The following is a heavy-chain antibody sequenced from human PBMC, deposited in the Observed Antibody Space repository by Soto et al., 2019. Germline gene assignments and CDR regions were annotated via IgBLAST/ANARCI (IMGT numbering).Heavy chain of an antibody. CDR2: IVPLFGTA. V-gene: IGHV1-69*12. J-gene: IGHJ5*02. CDR3: ARDGDPGYSFWSGPLGGGRFDP. Sequence: QVQLVQSGAEVKEPGSSVNVSCKTSGGTFGNTAVTWVRQVPGQGLEWIGGIVPLFGTANYAQKFRGRVRITADESTSTAYMDLSSLRSDDTAIYYCARDGDPGYSFWSGPLGGGRFDPWGQGNLVTVSS. D-gene: IGHD3-3*01. CDR1: GGTFGNTA.